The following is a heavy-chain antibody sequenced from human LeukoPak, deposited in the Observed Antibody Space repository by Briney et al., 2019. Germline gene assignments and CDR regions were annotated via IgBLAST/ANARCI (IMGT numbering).Heavy chain of an antibody. V-gene: IGHV3-30-3*02. CDR3: AKCGGKYYDSSGYNRYLDY. D-gene: IGHD3-22*01. CDR2: ISYDGSNK. CDR1: GFTFSSYA. Sequence: GGSLRLSCAASGFTFSSYAMHWVRQAPGKGLEWVAVISYDGSNKYYADSVKGRFTISRDNSKNTLYLQMNSLRAEDTAVYYCAKCGGKYYDSSGYNRYLDYWGQGALVTVSS. J-gene: IGHJ4*02.